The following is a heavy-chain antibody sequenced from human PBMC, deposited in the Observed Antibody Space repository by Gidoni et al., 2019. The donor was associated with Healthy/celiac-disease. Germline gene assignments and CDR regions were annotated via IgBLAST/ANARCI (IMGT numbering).Heavy chain of an antibody. CDR1: GFAFSSYA. D-gene: IGHD3-22*01. V-gene: IGHV3-30-3*01. J-gene: IGHJ3*02. Sequence: QVPLVESGGGVVQPGRSLRLSCAASGFAFSSYAMHWVRQAPGKGLEWVAVISYDGSNKYYADSVKGRFTISRDNSKNTLYLQMNSLRAEDTAVYYCARDPTYYYDSSGYQGGDAFDIWGQGTMVTVSS. CDR3: ARDPTYYYDSSGYQGGDAFDI. CDR2: ISYDGSNK.